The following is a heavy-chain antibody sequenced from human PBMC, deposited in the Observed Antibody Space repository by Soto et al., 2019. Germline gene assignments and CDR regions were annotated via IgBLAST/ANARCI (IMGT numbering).Heavy chain of an antibody. J-gene: IGHJ4*02. D-gene: IGHD3-10*01. Sequence: QVRLQESGPGLVNPSGTLSLTCVVSGGSITSPNWWTWVRQPPGRGLEWIAEMHHSGSTNYSPSLKSRVVMSIDKSKNQFSLKLNSVTAADTDVYYCATGNVYYYGSGGLWDQWGRGALVTVSS. CDR2: MHHSGST. V-gene: IGHV4-4*02. CDR3: ATGNVYYYGSGGLWDQ. CDR1: GGSITSPNW.